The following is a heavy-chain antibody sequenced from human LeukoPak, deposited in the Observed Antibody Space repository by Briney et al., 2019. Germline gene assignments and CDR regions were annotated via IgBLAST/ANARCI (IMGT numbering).Heavy chain of an antibody. J-gene: IGHJ3*02. CDR1: GGSISFYY. D-gene: IGHD4-17*01. CDR3: ARDPLRAAGGALDI. CDR2: IFDIGNT. V-gene: IGHV4-59*01. Sequence: PSETLSLTCTVSGGSISFYYWTWIRQPPGEGLEWIGYIFDIGNTTYNPSLTTRVTMSIDTSTSQFSLQLSSVTAADTAVYSCARDPLRAAGGALDIWGHGTMVTVSS.